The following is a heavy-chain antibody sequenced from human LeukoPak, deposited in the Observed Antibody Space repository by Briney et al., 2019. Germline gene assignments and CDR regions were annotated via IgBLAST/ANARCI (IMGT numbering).Heavy chain of an antibody. J-gene: IGHJ6*03. CDR2: ITGNGGST. V-gene: IGHV3-64*01. Sequence: GGSLRLSCAASGFTFSSYAMHWVRQAPGKGLEYVSAITGNGGSTHYANSVKGGFTISRDNSKNTLYLQMGSLRAEDMAVYYCAREGYYDILTGYSDSRYMDVWGKGTTVTVSS. D-gene: IGHD3-9*01. CDR3: AREGYYDILTGYSDSRYMDV. CDR1: GFTFSSYA.